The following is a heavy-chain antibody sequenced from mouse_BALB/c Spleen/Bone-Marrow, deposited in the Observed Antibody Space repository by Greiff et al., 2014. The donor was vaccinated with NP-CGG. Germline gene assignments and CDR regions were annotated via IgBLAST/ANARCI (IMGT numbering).Heavy chain of an antibody. V-gene: IGHV1-77*01. D-gene: IGHD2-3*01. J-gene: IGHJ4*01. CDR2: IYPGSGNT. CDR3: ARSGDRYPRDAMDY. Sequence: VQLQQSGAELARPGASVKLSCKASGYTFTDYYINWVKQRTGQGLEWIGEIYPGSGNTYYNEKFKDKATLTADKSSSTAYMQLSSLTSEDSAVYFCARSGDRYPRDAMDYWGQGTSVTVSS. CDR1: GYTFTDYY.